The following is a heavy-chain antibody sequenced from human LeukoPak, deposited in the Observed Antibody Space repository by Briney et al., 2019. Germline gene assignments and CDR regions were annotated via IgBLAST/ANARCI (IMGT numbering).Heavy chain of an antibody. CDR1: GGSIRSSYHH. CDR2: IYDSGST. CDR3: ARHYGP. Sequence: PSETLSLTCTVSGGSIRSSYHHWGWIRQPPGKGLEWIGSIYDSGSTYYNPSLKSRVTISVDTSKNQFSLKLNSVTAADTAMYYCARHYGPWGQGTLVTVSS. J-gene: IGHJ5*02. D-gene: IGHD3-10*01. V-gene: IGHV4-39*01.